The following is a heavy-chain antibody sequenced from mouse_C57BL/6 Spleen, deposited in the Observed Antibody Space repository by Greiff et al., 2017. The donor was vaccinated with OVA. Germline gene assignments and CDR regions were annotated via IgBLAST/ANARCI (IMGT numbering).Heavy chain of an antibody. Sequence: EVKLQQSGPELVKPGASVKIPCKASGYTFPDYNMDWVKQSHGKSLEWIGDINPNNGGTIYNQKFKGKATLTVDKSSSTAYMELRSLTSEDTAVYYCARFITTTNFDVWGTGTTVTVSS. CDR2: INPNNGGT. V-gene: IGHV1-18*01. CDR3: ARFITTTNFDV. J-gene: IGHJ1*03. D-gene: IGHD1-1*01. CDR1: GYTFPDYN.